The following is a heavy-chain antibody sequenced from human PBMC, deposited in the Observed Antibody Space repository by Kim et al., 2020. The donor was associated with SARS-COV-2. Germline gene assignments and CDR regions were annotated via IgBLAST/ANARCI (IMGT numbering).Heavy chain of an antibody. J-gene: IGHJ5*02. V-gene: IGHV3-49*03. D-gene: IGHD1-26*01. CDR2: IRDKASGGTT. Sequence: GGSLRLSCSASGFTFSDYAMNWFRQAPGRGLEWVSFIRDKASGGTTEYAASVKGIFTISRDDSKSIAYLQMNSLKTEDTAVYYCMATSWNWFDPWGQGTLVTVSS. CDR3: MATSWNWFDP. CDR1: GFTFSDYA.